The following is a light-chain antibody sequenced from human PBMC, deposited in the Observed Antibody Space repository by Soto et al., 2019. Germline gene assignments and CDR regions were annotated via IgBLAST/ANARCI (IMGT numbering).Light chain of an antibody. CDR3: QQYNNWPPIT. CDR1: RSVGTS. CDR2: GAY. V-gene: IGKV3-15*01. Sequence: EIVMTQSPATLSVSPGERATLSCRASRSVGTSLAWYQQRPGQPPRLIIFGAYARVADVPARFSGSGSGTEFTLTISSLQSEDCAVYYCQQYNNWPPITFGQGTRLEI. J-gene: IGKJ5*01.